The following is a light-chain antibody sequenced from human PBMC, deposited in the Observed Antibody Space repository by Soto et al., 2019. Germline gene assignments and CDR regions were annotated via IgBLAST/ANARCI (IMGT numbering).Light chain of an antibody. V-gene: IGKV1-39*01. Sequence: VQPTQSPPSLSASLGDRDTITFLASQSNNNYLNWYQQKPGQAPKLLIFAASSLQSGVPSRFSGSRSGPDFTLTISSLQAEDFATYYCQQSYSSPPTFGQGTKVDIK. CDR1: QSNNNY. J-gene: IGKJ1*01. CDR2: AAS. CDR3: QQSYSSPPT.